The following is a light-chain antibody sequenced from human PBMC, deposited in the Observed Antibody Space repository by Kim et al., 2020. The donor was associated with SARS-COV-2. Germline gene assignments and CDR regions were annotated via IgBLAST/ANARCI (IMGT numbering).Light chain of an antibody. Sequence: KPATMSCKSSQSLLHRDGKSYLYWDLQKAGQPPQVVVCEASSRVSGVPDRFSGSGSGTEFTLEISRVEAEDVGTYYCMQAVEPFTFGPGTKVDIK. CDR2: EAS. CDR1: QSLLHRDGKSY. V-gene: IGKV2D-29*01. CDR3: MQAVEPFT. J-gene: IGKJ3*01.